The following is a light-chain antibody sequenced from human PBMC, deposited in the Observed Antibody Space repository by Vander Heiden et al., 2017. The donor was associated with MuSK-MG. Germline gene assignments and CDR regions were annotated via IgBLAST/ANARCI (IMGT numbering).Light chain of an antibody. CDR1: SSDVGGYNY. CDR2: DVS. Sequence: QSALTQPAPVPGSPGQSFTISCTGTSSDVGGYNYVSWYQQHPGKAPKLMIYDVSNRPSGVSNRFSGSKSGNTASLTISGLQAEDEADYYCSSYTSSSTVFGGGTKLTVL. CDR3: SSYTSSSTV. J-gene: IGLJ2*01. V-gene: IGLV2-14*03.